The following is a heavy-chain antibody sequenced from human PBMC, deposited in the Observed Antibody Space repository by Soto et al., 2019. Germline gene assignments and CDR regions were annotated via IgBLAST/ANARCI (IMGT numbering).Heavy chain of an antibody. V-gene: IGHV4-30-4*01. J-gene: IGHJ5*02. CDR2: IYYSGST. CDR1: GGSISSGDYS. D-gene: IGHD3-10*01. Sequence: SGTLSLTCTVSGGSISSGDYSWSWIRQPPGKGLEWIGYIYYSGSTYYNPSLKSRVTISVDTSKNQFSLKLSSVTAADTAVYYCARGDAVTMVRGVSPGWFDPWGQGTLVTVSS. CDR3: ARGDAVTMVRGVSPGWFDP.